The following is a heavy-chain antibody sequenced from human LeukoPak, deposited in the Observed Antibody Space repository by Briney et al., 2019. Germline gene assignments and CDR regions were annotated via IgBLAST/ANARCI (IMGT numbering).Heavy chain of an antibody. J-gene: IGHJ4*02. CDR1: GGSFSSYY. V-gene: IGHV4-59*01. Sequence: SETLSLTCTVSGGSFSSYYWTWIRQPPGKGLEWIGYIYYSGNTNHNPSLKSRVTISVDTSKNQFSLKLSSVTAADTAVYYCASSDSSGYYDNWGQGTLVTVSS. CDR3: ASSDSSGYYDN. D-gene: IGHD3-22*01. CDR2: IYYSGNT.